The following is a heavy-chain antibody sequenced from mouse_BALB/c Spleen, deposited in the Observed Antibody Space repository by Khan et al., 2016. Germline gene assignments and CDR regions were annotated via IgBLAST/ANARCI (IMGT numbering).Heavy chain of an antibody. J-gene: IGHJ2*01. CDR1: GFSLTSYG. Sequence: QVQLKQSGPGLVAPSQSLSITCTVSGFSLTSYGVHWVRQPPGKGLEWLGVIWAGGSTNYNSALMSRLSISKDNSKSQVILKMNSLQTADTAMYYCASYNPYYFDYWGQGTTLTVSS. CDR3: ASYNPYYFDY. V-gene: IGHV2-9*02. D-gene: IGHD1-3*01. CDR2: IWAGGST.